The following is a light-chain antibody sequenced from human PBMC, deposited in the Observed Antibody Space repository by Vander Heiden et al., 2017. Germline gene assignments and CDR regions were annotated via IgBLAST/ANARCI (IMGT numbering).Light chain of an antibody. J-gene: IGKJ2*01. CDR3: QQYNNWPLYT. CDR2: GAS. Sequence: EIVMTQSPATLSVSPGERATLSCRASQRVSSNLAWYQQKPGQAPRPLLYGASTRATGIPARFSGSGSETEFTLTISSLQSEDFAVYYCQQYNNWPLYTFGQGTKLEIK. CDR1: QRVSSN. V-gene: IGKV3-15*01.